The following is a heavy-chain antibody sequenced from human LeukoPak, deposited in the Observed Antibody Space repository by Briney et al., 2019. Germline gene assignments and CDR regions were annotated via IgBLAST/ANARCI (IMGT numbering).Heavy chain of an antibody. D-gene: IGHD5-24*01. Sequence: GGSLRLSCAASGFTFSSYSMNWVRQAPGKGLEWVSSISSSSSYIYYADSVEGRFTISRDNAKNSLYLQMNSLRAEDTAVYYCAREGRWLRPPKRYYYYGMDVWGQGTTVTVSS. V-gene: IGHV3-21*01. J-gene: IGHJ6*02. CDR3: AREGRWLRPPKRYYYYGMDV. CDR1: GFTFSSYS. CDR2: ISSSSSYI.